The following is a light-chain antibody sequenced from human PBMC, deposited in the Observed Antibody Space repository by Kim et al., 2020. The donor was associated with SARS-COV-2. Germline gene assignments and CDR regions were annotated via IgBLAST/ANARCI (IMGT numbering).Light chain of an antibody. CDR2: YDS. J-gene: IGLJ1*01. CDR1: NIGGHS. V-gene: IGLV3-21*01. Sequence: APGQTARITCGGNNIGGHSVHWYQQKPGQAPVLVMYYDSDRPSGIPERFSGSKSANTATLTISRVEAGDEADYYCQVWDTDTDHHVFGTGTKVTVL. CDR3: QVWDTDTDHHV.